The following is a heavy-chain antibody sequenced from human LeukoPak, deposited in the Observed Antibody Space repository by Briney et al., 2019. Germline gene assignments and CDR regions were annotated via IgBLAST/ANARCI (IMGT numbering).Heavy chain of an antibody. CDR1: GGSVSTGTYY. V-gene: IGHV4-61*01. D-gene: IGHD3-22*01. CDR2: IYYSGST. Sequence: SQTLSLTCTVSGGSVSTGTYYWSWIRQPPGKGLEWIGYIYYSGSTNYNPSLKSRVTISVDTSKNQFSLKLSSVTAADTAVYYCARAKRTRPYYYDSSGYLLFDYWGQGTLVTVSS. CDR3: ARAKRTRPYYYDSSGYLLFDY. J-gene: IGHJ4*02.